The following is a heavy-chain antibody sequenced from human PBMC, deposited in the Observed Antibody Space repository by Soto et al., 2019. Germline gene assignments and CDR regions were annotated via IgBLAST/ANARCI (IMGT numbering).Heavy chain of an antibody. Sequence: QMRLQESGPGLVKPSGTLSLACAVSGASVSSDNWWCWVRQPPGKGLEWIGEIFHSETTNYNPSLKSRATISVDKSKNQCSLTLTSVTAADTAVYYCAKNGWYSADIWGQGTMVTVSS. CDR2: IFHSETT. V-gene: IGHV4-4*02. J-gene: IGHJ3*02. CDR1: GASVSSDNW. CDR3: AKNGWYSADI. D-gene: IGHD6-19*01.